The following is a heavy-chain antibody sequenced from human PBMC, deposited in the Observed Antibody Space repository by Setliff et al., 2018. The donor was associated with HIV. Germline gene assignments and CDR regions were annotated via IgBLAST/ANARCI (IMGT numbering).Heavy chain of an antibody. CDR2: IKPDGSDTT. CDR3: AKDFLAGGSGSYLGFDY. J-gene: IGHJ4*02. CDR1: GLIFSNYW. Sequence: QTGGSLRLSCAASGLIFSNYWMTWVRQAPGKGLEWVASIKPDGSDTTYYADSVKGRFTISRDNAKNSLYLQMTNLRVEDTAVYYCAKDFLAGGSGSYLGFDYWGQGTLVTVSS. V-gene: IGHV3-7*03. D-gene: IGHD3-10*01.